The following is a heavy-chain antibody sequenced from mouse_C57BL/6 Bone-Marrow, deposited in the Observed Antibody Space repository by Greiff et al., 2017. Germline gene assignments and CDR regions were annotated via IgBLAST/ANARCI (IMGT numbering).Heavy chain of an antibody. Sequence: VHLVESGPGLVQPSQSLSITCTVSGFSLTSYGVHWVRQSPGKGLEWLGAIWSGGSTDYNAAFISRLSISKDNSKSQVFFKMNSLQADDTAIYYCARLYYGSSPHFDYWGQGTTLTVSS. CDR1: GFSLTSYG. CDR2: IWSGGST. CDR3: ARLYYGSSPHFDY. J-gene: IGHJ2*01. V-gene: IGHV2-2*01. D-gene: IGHD1-1*01.